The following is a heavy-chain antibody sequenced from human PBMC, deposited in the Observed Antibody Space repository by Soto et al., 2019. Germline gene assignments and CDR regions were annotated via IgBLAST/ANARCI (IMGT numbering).Heavy chain of an antibody. CDR2: IYSSGST. V-gene: IGHV3-53*01. CDR1: GFTVSNNY. J-gene: IGHJ6*02. Sequence: PGGSLRLSCAASGFTVSNNYMTWVRQAPGKGLEWVSFIYSSGSTYYADSVKGRFTISRDNFKNTLYLQMNSLRAEDTAVYYCARYDSMGDYWTYYYYDMDFWGQGTTVNVSS. D-gene: IGHD3-22*01. CDR3: ARYDSMGDYWTYYYYDMDF.